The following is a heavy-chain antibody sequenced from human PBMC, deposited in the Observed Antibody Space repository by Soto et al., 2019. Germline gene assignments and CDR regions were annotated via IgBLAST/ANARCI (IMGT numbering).Heavy chain of an antibody. CDR1: GFTFSSYG. CDR2: IWYDGSNK. Sequence: PGGSLRLSCAAPGFTFSSYGMHWVRQAPGKGLEWVAVIWYDGSNKYYADSVKGRFTISRDNSKNTLYLQMNSLRAEDTAVYYCARDPSSFPMDYWGQGTLVTVSS. J-gene: IGHJ4*02. CDR3: ARDPSSFPMDY. D-gene: IGHD2-2*01. V-gene: IGHV3-33*01.